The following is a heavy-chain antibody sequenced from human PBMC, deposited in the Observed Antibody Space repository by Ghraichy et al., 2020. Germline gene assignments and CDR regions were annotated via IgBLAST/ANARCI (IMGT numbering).Heavy chain of an antibody. Sequence: ETLSLTCTVSGGSFTTYYWSWIRQPPGKGLQWIGYAHSGGSAYYNRSLKSRVSISVDTSQNQFSLRVTSLTAADTAVYYCARRHGYSGSMDYWGQGTLVSVSS. CDR3: ARRHGYSGSMDY. CDR1: GGSFTTYY. CDR2: AHSGGSA. V-gene: IGHV4-59*01. J-gene: IGHJ4*02. D-gene: IGHD5-12*01.